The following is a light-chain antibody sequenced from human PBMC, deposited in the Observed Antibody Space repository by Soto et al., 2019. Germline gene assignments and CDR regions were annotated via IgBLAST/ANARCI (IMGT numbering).Light chain of an antibody. V-gene: IGKV3-20*01. CDR3: QQYASTPPT. J-gene: IGKJ1*01. CDR1: HSVNSNY. CDR2: GAS. Sequence: EIVLTQSPGTLSLSPGDRATLSCRASHSVNSNYLAWYQRKHGQAPRLLIYGASNRATDIPYRFSASGSGTDVTLTITRLEAEDFAVYYCQQYASTPPTFGQGTKVEVK.